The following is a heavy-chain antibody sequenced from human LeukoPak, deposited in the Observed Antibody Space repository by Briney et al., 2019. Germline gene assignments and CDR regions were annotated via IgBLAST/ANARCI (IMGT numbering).Heavy chain of an antibody. CDR1: GFTFSSYS. V-gene: IGHV3-21*01. Sequence: GGSLRLSCAASGFTFSSYSMNWVRQAPGKGLEWVSSISSSSSYIYYADSVKGRFTISRDNAKNSLYLQMNSLRAEDTAVYYCASLFGVVIQIDYWGQGTLVTVSS. J-gene: IGHJ4*02. D-gene: IGHD3-3*01. CDR2: ISSSSSYI. CDR3: ASLFGVVIQIDY.